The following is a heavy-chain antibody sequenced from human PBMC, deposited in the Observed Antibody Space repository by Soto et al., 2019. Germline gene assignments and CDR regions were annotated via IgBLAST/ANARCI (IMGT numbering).Heavy chain of an antibody. CDR2: IYYSGST. V-gene: IGHV4-59*01. CDR1: CGSISSYY. J-gene: IGHJ3*02. Sequence: PSETLSLTCTVSCGSISSYYWSWIRQPPGKGLEWIGYIYYSGSTNYNPSLKSRVTISVDTSKNQFSLKLSSVTAADTAVYYCARDSLYDSSGYPPSDAFDIWGQGTMVTVS. D-gene: IGHD3-22*01. CDR3: ARDSLYDSSGYPPSDAFDI.